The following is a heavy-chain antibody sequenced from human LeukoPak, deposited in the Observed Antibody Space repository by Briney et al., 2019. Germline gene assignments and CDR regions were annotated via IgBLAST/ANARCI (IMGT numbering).Heavy chain of an antibody. CDR3: ARESTRITIFGVVIPDAFDI. D-gene: IGHD3-3*01. J-gene: IGHJ3*02. V-gene: IGHV4-59*01. Sequence: SETLSLTCTVSGGSISSYYWSWIRQPPGKGLEWIGYIYYSGSTNYNPSLKSRVTISVDTSKNQFSLKLSSVTAADTAVYYCARESTRITIFGVVIPDAFDIWGQGTMVIISS. CDR1: GGSISSYY. CDR2: IYYSGST.